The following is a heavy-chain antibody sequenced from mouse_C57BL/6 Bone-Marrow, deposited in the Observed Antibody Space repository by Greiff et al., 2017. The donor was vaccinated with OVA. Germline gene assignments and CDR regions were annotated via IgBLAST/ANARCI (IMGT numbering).Heavy chain of an antibody. CDR2: ISSGGSYT. Sequence: DVHLVESGGDLVKPGGSLKLSCAASGFTFSSYGMSWVRQTPDKRLEWVATISSGGSYTYYPDSVKGRFTISRDNAKNTLYLQMSSLKSEDTAMYYCARRPYAMDYWGQGTSVTVSS. CDR1: GFTFSSYG. CDR3: ARRPYAMDY. V-gene: IGHV5-6*01. J-gene: IGHJ4*01.